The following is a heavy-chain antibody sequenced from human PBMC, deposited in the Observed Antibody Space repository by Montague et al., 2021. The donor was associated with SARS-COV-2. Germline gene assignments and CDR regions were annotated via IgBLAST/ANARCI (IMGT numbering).Heavy chain of an antibody. J-gene: IGHJ3*02. Sequence: SLSLSCAASGFTFSSYEMNWVRQAPGKGLEWVSYISSSGSTIYYADSVXGRFTISRDNAKNSLYLQMNSLRAEDTAVYYCASNLFITIFGVVISSDAFDIWGQGTMVTVSS. CDR1: GFTFSSYE. CDR2: ISSSGSTI. V-gene: IGHV3-48*03. CDR3: ASNLFITIFGVVISSDAFDI. D-gene: IGHD3-3*01.